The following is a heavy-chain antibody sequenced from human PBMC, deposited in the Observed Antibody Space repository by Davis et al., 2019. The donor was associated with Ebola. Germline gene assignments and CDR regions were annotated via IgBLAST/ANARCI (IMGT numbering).Heavy chain of an antibody. CDR1: GFTFTTAW. CDR3: ARTTTDYYYGLDV. J-gene: IGHJ6*02. D-gene: IGHD1-1*01. V-gene: IGHV3-66*01. Sequence: GGSLRLSCAASGFTFTTAWMSWVRQAPGKGLEWVSTIYAADTIYYADSVKGRFTISRDNSKNTLHLQMNSVRAEDTAVYYCARTTTDYYYGLDVWGHGTTVTVPS. CDR2: IYAADTI.